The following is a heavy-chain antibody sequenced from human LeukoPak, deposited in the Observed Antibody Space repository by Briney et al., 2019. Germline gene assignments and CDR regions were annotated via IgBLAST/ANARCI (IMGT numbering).Heavy chain of an antibody. V-gene: IGHV3-23*01. CDR1: GFTFSSYE. Sequence: GSLRLSCAASGFTFSSYEMNWVRQAPGKGLEWVASIFAGSGTTHYADSVKGRFTISRDNSQNTLYIQMESLRVEDTAVYYCVKAQRGFDDFWSGYDYWGQGSLVTVSS. J-gene: IGHJ4*02. CDR3: VKAQRGFDDFWSGYDY. CDR2: IFAGSGTT. D-gene: IGHD3-3*01.